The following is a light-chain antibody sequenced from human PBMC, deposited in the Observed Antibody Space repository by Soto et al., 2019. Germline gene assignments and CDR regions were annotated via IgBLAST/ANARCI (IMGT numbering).Light chain of an antibody. V-gene: IGLV2-23*03. J-gene: IGLJ3*02. CDR3: CSYAGSSTFV. Sequence: QSALTQPASVAGSPGQSITISCTGSSSDVGSYNLVSWHQQYPGKAPKLMIYEGSKRPSGVSNRFSGSKSGNTASLTISGLHAEAEADYYCCSYAGSSTFVFGGGTKLTVL. CDR1: SSDVGSYNL. CDR2: EGS.